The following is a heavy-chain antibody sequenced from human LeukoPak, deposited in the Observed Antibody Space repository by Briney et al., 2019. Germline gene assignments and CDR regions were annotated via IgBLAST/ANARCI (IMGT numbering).Heavy chain of an antibody. J-gene: IGHJ5*02. CDR1: GFTFDDYA. CDR2: ISWNSGSI. Sequence: GGSLRLSCAASGFTFDDYAMHWVRQAPGKGLEWVSGISWNSGSIVYADSVKGRFTISRDNSKNTLYMQMNRLRADDTAVYYCAKGFDRYCSSTSCPPAWGQGTLVTVSS. CDR3: AKGFDRYCSSTSCPPA. V-gene: IGHV3-9*01. D-gene: IGHD2-2*01.